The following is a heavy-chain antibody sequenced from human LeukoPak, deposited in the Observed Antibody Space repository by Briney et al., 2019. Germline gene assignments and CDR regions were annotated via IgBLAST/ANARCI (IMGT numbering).Heavy chain of an antibody. Sequence: GGSLRLSCAASGFTFRSFAMSWVRQAPGKGLEWVSTIDDGGSNTYYADSVKGRFTISRDNSKNTLYLQMNNLRAEDTAIYYCAKAGIVGATFRMDYWGQGTLVTVSS. CDR2: IDDGGSNT. CDR1: GFTFRSFA. J-gene: IGHJ4*02. D-gene: IGHD1-26*01. V-gene: IGHV3-23*01. CDR3: AKAGIVGATFRMDY.